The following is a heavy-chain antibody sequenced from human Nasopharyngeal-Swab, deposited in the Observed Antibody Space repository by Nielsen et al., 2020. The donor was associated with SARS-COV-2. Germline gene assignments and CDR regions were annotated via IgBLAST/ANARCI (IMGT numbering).Heavy chain of an antibody. D-gene: IGHD3-22*01. CDR2: LSVDNGKT. CDR1: GYTFSRYG. CDR3: ARDTIVVVADY. V-gene: IGHV1-18*01. J-gene: IGHJ4*02. Sequence: ASVKVSCKASGYTFSRYGISWVRQAPGQGLEWMGWLSVDNGKTDYAQKLQGRVTMTTDTSTSTAYMELRSLRSDDTAVYYCARDTIVVVADYWGQGTLVTVSS.